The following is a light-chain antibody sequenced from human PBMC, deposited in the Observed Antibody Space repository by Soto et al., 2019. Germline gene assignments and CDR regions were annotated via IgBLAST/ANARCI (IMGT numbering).Light chain of an antibody. CDR1: ESISNW. CDR2: DAS. Sequence: DIQMTQSPSILSASVGDRVAIPCRASESISNWWAWYQQKPGKAPKVLIYDASRLQSGVPERCSGSGSGTEFTLTISSLQADDSATYYCQQYTSYSYTFGQGTNLEI. CDR3: QQYTSYSYT. V-gene: IGKV1-5*01. J-gene: IGKJ2*01.